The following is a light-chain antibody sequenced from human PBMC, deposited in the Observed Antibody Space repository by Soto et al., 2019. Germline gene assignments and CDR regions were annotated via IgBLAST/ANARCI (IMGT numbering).Light chain of an antibody. J-gene: IGLJ1*01. Sequence: QSVLTQPRSVSGSPGQSVTISCTGTSTDIGDYNYVSWYQQHPGKAPKLMIYDVTKRPSGVPDRFSGSKSGNTASLTISGIQPEDEADYYCCSYEGSNYVFGSGTKVTV. CDR2: DVT. CDR1: STDIGDYNY. V-gene: IGLV2-11*01. CDR3: CSYEGSNYV.